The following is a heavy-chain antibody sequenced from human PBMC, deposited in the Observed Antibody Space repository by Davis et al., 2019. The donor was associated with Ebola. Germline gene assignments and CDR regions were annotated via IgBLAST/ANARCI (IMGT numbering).Heavy chain of an antibody. CDR1: GYTFTSYA. V-gene: IGHV1-18*01. D-gene: IGHD2-15*01. Sequence: AASVKVSCKASGYTFTSYAMHWVRQAPGQRLEWMGWISAYNGNTNYAQKLQGRVTMTTDTSTSTAYMELRSLRSDDTAVYYCARGGEDIVVVVAANDAFDIWGQGTMVTVSS. CDR2: ISAYNGNT. CDR3: ARGGEDIVVVVAANDAFDI. J-gene: IGHJ3*02.